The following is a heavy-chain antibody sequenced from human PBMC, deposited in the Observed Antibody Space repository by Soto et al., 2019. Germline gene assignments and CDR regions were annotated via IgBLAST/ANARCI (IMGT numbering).Heavy chain of an antibody. J-gene: IGHJ4*02. CDR2: IWYDGSNM. CDR3: AKRPPDYYRSGTYEDRPFY. Sequence: QVQLVESGGGVVQPGRSLRLSCAASGFTFSSYGMHWVRQAPGKGLEWVAVIWYDGSNMYYADFVKGRFTISRDKTKSTLILQKNSLRTEDTAVYYCAKRPPDYYRSGTYEDRPFYWGQGTLVTVSS. CDR1: GFTFSSYG. D-gene: IGHD3-10*01. V-gene: IGHV3-33*03.